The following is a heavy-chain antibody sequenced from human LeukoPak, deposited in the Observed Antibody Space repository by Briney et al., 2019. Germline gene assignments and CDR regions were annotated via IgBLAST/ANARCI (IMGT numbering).Heavy chain of an antibody. CDR3: ARDWSGYWFDP. J-gene: IGHJ5*02. D-gene: IGHD3-10*01. Sequence: KPSQTLSLTCTVSGGSISSGSYYWSWIRQPAGKGLEWIGRIYTSGSTNYNPSLKSRVTISVDTSKNQFSLKLSSVTAADTAVYYCARDWSGYWFDPWGQGTLVTVSS. V-gene: IGHV4-61*02. CDR1: GGSISSGSYY. CDR2: IYTSGST.